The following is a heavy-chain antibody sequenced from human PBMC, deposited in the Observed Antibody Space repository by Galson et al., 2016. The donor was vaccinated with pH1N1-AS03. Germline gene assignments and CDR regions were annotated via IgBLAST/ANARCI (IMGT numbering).Heavy chain of an antibody. CDR1: SGSISSYS. CDR3: ARATAVGPPYFDY. D-gene: IGHD6-13*01. V-gene: IGHV4-59*01. J-gene: IGHJ4*02. Sequence: LSLTCTVSSGSISSYSWNWIRQPPGKGLEWIGSIYSIGGTNYNPSLESRITISVETSKNRFSLKLRSVTAADTAVYYCARATAVGPPYFDYWGQGTVATVSS. CDR2: IYSIGGT.